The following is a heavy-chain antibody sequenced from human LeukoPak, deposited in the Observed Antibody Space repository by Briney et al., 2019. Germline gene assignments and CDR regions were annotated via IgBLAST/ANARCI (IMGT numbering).Heavy chain of an antibody. CDR3: ARVGLYDFWSGYYFDY. CDR2: INAGNGNT. Sequence: GASVKVSCKASGYTLASYAMHWVRQAPGQRLGWMGWINAGNGNTKYSQKFQGRVTITRDTSASTAYMELSSLRSEDTAVYYCARVGLYDFWSGYYFDYWGQGTLVTVSS. D-gene: IGHD3-3*01. V-gene: IGHV1-3*01. CDR1: GYTLASYA. J-gene: IGHJ4*02.